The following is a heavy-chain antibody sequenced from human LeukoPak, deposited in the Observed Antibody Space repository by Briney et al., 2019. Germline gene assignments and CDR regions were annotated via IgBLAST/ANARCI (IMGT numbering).Heavy chain of an antibody. Sequence: GESLKISCQGSESSFATYWIAWLRQIPGKALEWMGIIYPSESDTSYSPSSQGQVTISADKSNKTAYLQWSSLKASDTAMDYCARPLQGIVGATGFDYWGQGTLVTVSS. D-gene: IGHD1-26*01. CDR3: ARPLQGIVGATGFDY. CDR2: IYPSESDT. J-gene: IGHJ4*02. CDR1: ESSFATYW. V-gene: IGHV5-51*01.